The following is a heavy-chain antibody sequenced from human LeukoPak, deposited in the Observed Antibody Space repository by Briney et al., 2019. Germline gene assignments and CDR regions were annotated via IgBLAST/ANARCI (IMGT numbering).Heavy chain of an antibody. CDR3: ARGDSWNSYYYYYMDV. CDR2: ISSSSTI. D-gene: IGHD1-7*01. J-gene: IGHJ6*03. Sequence: GGSLRLTCAASGFTFSSYSMNWVRQAPGKGLEWVSYISSSSTIYYADSVKGRFTISRDNAKNSLFLQMNSLRAEDTAVYYCARGDSWNSYYYYYMDVWGKGTSVTVSS. CDR1: GFTFSSYS. V-gene: IGHV3-48*04.